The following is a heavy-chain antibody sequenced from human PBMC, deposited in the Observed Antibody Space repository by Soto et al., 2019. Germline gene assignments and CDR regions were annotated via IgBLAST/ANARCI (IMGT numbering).Heavy chain of an antibody. CDR2: ISAYNGNT. J-gene: IGHJ3*02. Sequence: GASVKVSCKASGYTFTSYGISWVRQAPGQGLEWMGWISAYNGNTNYAQKLQGRVTMTTDTSTSTAYMELRSLRSDDTAVYYCAGDIAAAGRDAFDIWGQGTMVTVSS. D-gene: IGHD6-13*01. V-gene: IGHV1-18*01. CDR3: AGDIAAAGRDAFDI. CDR1: GYTFTSYG.